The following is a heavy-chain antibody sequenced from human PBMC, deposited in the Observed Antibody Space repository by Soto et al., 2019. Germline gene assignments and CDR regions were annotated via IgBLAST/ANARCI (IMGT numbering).Heavy chain of an antibody. CDR3: AREGRGLDV. Sequence: QVQLQQWGGGLLKPSETLFVTCAVYGGSFSDYYWTWIRQPPGKGLEWIGEINHSGTTNCNPSLKSRVTTSVDMSKNQFSLQLSSVTAADTALYYCAREGRGLDVWGLGTTVTVSS. J-gene: IGHJ6*02. V-gene: IGHV4-34*01. D-gene: IGHD3-10*01. CDR2: INHSGTT. CDR1: GGSFSDYY.